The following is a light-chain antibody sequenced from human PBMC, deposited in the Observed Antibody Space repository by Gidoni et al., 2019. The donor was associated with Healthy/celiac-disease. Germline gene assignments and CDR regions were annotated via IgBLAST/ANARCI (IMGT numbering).Light chain of an antibody. CDR1: QRVSSSY. Sequence: EIVLTLSPGTLSLSPGERATLSCRASQRVSSSYLAWYQQKPGQAPRLLIYGASSRATGIPDRFSGSGSGTDFTLTISRLEPEDFAVYYCQQYGSSPLWTFGQGTKVEIK. J-gene: IGKJ1*01. CDR2: GAS. CDR3: QQYGSSPLWT. V-gene: IGKV3-20*01.